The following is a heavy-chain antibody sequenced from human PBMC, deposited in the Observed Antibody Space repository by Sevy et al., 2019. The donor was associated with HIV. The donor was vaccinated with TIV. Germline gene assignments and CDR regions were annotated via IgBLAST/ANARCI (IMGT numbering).Heavy chain of an antibody. Sequence: ASVKVSCKTSGYTFSTYYIYWVRQAPGQGLEWIGIFDPTGGSRSYAQRFQGRLTMTGDTSTSTAYMELSSLTSEDTAVYYCARDRDVSGNYLEYFYYAMDVWDQGTTVTVSS. CDR1: GYTFSTYY. V-gene: IGHV1-46*01. CDR2: FDPTGGSR. CDR3: ARDRDVSGNYLEYFYYAMDV. J-gene: IGHJ6*02. D-gene: IGHD1-26*01.